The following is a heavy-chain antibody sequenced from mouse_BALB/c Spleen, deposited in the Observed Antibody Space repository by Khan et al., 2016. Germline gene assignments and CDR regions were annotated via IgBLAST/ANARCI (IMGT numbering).Heavy chain of an antibody. J-gene: IGHJ1*01. Sequence: VQLQESGPGLVAPSQSLSITCTVSGFSLTGYGVNWVRQPPGKGLEWLGMIWGEGSTDYNSALKSRLSISKDKSKNQVFIKMNSLQTDDTARYYCARAGGTGTSWYFDVWGAGTTVTVSS. CDR2: IWGEGST. CDR1: GFSLTGYG. D-gene: IGHD4-1*01. V-gene: IGHV2-6-7*01. CDR3: ARAGGTGTSWYFDV.